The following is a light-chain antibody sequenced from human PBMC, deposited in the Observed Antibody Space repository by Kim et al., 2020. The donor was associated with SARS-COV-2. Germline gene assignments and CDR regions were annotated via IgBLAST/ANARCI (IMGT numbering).Light chain of an antibody. CDR1: SLRSSY. CDR3: NSRDSDDYLV. Sequence: SSELTQDPAVSVALGQTVRITCQGDSLRSSYATWYQQKAGQAPVLVIYGKNSRPSGIPDRFSGSTSGNTASLTITGAQAGDEADYYCNSRDSDDYLVF. V-gene: IGLV3-19*01. CDR2: GKN. J-gene: IGLJ1*01.